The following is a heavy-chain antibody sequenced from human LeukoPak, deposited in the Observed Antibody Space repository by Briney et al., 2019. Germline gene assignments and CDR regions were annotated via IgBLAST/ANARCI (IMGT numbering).Heavy chain of an antibody. Sequence: ASETLSLTCTVSGYSISSGYYWGWIRQPPGKGLEWIGNMYHRGSTYYNPSLKSRVTISVDTSKNQFSLKLRSVTAADTAVYYCARVTVGYFDYWGQGTLVTVSS. CDR2: MYHRGST. CDR3: ARVTVGYFDY. CDR1: GYSISSGYY. D-gene: IGHD4-17*01. J-gene: IGHJ4*02. V-gene: IGHV4-38-2*02.